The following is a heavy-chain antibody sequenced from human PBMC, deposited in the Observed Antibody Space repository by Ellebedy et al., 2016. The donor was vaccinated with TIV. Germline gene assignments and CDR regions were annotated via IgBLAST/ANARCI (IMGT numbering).Heavy chain of an antibody. V-gene: IGHV1-2*02. J-gene: IGHJ4*02. D-gene: IGHD6-19*01. CDR3: ARGVKAVAAYSDH. CDR2: INPNSGGT. CDR1: GYTFTGYY. Sequence: AASVKVSCKASGYTFTGYYMHWVRHAPGQGLEWMGWINPNSGGTNYAQKFQGRVTMTRDTSISTAYMELSRLRSDDTAVYYCARGVKAVAAYSDHWGQGTLVTVSS.